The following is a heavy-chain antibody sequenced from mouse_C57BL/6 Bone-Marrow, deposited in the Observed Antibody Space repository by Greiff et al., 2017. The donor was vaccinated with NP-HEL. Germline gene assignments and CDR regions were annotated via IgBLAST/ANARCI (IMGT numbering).Heavy chain of an antibody. CDR2: IRNKANNHAT. J-gene: IGHJ2*01. CDR1: GFTFSDAW. Sequence: EVQVVESGGGLVQPGGSMKLSCAASGFTFSDAWMDWVRQSPEKGLEWVAEIRNKANNHATYYAESVKGSFTISTDDSNSSLYLQLHRLSAEDTGIYYSTRNPYFDYWGQGTTLTVSS. CDR3: TRNPYFDY. V-gene: IGHV6-6*01.